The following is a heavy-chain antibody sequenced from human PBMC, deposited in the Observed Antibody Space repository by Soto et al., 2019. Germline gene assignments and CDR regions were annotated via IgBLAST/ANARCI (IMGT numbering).Heavy chain of an antibody. D-gene: IGHD4-17*01. CDR1: GFTFSSYA. Sequence: EVQLLESGGDLVQPGESLRLSCAASGFTFSSYAMSWVRQAPGKGLEWVSTISGSTGSTHYADSVKGRFTISRDNSKNTLYLQMNSLRAEDTAVFYCAKATHTWGYGYGDSLDYWGQGTLVTVSS. J-gene: IGHJ4*02. CDR3: AKATHTWGYGYGDSLDY. V-gene: IGHV3-23*01. CDR2: ISGSTGST.